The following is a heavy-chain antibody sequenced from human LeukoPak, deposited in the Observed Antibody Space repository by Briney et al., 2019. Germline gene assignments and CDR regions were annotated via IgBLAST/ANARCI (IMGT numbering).Heavy chain of an antibody. D-gene: IGHD1-14*01. CDR1: GFTFSSYW. CDR2: IASDGSST. CDR3: VRQPDSARYGFDY. J-gene: IGHJ4*02. Sequence: GGSLRLSCAASGFTFSSYWMNWVRQAPGKGLVWVSRIASDGSSTTYADSVKGRFSISRDNAKNTLYLQMNSLRAEDTAVYYCVRQPDSARYGFDYWGRGTQVTVSS. V-gene: IGHV3-74*01.